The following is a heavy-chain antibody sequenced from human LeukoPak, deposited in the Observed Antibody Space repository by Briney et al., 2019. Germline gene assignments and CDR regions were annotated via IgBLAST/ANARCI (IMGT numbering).Heavy chain of an antibody. V-gene: IGHV3-15*01. Sequence: GGSLRLSCAASGFTFTNAWMTWVRQAPGKGLEWVGLIKSKAEGGTADFGAPVKGRFAISRDDSKNTLYLQMNSLKIEGTAVYYCATDLRSMYGLSYWGQGTLVTVSS. J-gene: IGHJ4*02. D-gene: IGHD2-8*01. CDR3: ATDLRSMYGLSY. CDR2: IKSKAEGGTA. CDR1: GFTFTNAW.